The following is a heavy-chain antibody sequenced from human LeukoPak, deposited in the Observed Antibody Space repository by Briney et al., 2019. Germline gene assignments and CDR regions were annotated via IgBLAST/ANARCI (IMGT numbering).Heavy chain of an antibody. D-gene: IGHD6-13*01. J-gene: IGHJ4*02. CDR1: GFTFSNYT. CDR3: ARSGYSNSPVPKYDY. V-gene: IGHV3-30-3*01. CDR2: ISYHGSNR. Sequence: GGSLGLSCAASGFTFSNYTMHWVRQAPGKGLEWVAVISYHGSNRYYADSVKGRFTISRDNSKNMLYLPMNSLRVEDTAVYYCARSGYSNSPVPKYDYWGQGTLVTVSS.